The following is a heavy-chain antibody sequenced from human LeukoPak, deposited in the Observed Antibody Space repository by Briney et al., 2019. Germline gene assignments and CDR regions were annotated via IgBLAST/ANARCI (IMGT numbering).Heavy chain of an antibody. CDR3: ARDFQSAFDP. V-gene: IGHV4-59*01. CDR1: GGSIGSYY. Sequence: PSETLSLTCTVSGGSIGSYYWSWIRQPPGKGLEWIGYIYYSGSTNYNPSLKSRVTISVDTSKNQFSLKLSSVTAADTAVYYCARDFQSAFDPWGQGTLVTVSS. CDR2: IYYSGST. J-gene: IGHJ5*02.